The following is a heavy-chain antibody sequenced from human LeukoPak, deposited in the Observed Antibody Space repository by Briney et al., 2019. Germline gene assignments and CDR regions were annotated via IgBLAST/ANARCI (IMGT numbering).Heavy chain of an antibody. Sequence: GGSLRLSCAASGFTFSSYNMYWVRQAPGQGLEWVSSLSGGSDHIYYADPVKGRFTISRDDAKNSLYLQMNSLRAEDTAVYYCARIGSGWYWDYWGQGTLVTVSS. CDR1: GFTFSSYN. J-gene: IGHJ4*02. CDR3: ARIGSGWYWDY. CDR2: LSGGSDHI. V-gene: IGHV3-21*01. D-gene: IGHD6-19*01.